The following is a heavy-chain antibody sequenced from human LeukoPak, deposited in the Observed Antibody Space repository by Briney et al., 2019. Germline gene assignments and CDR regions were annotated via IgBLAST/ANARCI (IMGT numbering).Heavy chain of an antibody. J-gene: IGHJ6*04. Sequence: SETLSLTCTVSGGSLSNYYWTWIRQPPGKGLEWIGYIYYSGSTNYNPSLRSRATIPVDTSKKQFSLNLSSVTAADTALYYCARVATMVRGSNGMDVWGKGTTVTVSS. CDR3: ARVATMVRGSNGMDV. CDR1: GGSLSNYY. D-gene: IGHD3-10*01. V-gene: IGHV4-59*01. CDR2: IYYSGST.